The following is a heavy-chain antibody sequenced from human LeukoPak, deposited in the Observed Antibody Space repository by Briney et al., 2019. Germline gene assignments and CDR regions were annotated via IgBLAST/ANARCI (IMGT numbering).Heavy chain of an antibody. V-gene: IGHV4-31*03. D-gene: IGHD3-22*01. Sequence: SETLSLTCTVSGGSISSGGYYWSWIRQHPGKGLEWIGYIYYSGSTNYNPSLKSRVTISVDTSKNQFSLKLSSVTAADTAVYYCARVYYDSSGYYFDAFDIWGQGTMVTVSS. CDR2: IYYSGST. CDR1: GGSISSGGYY. CDR3: ARVYYDSSGYYFDAFDI. J-gene: IGHJ3*02.